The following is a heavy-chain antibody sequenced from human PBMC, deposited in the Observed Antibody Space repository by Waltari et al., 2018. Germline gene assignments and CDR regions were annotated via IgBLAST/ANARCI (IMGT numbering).Heavy chain of an antibody. Sequence: QVQLVQSGAEVKRPGSSVKVSCKASGDTFKNYAISCVRQAPGLVLEWMGRSLPIVDIDHYAQKFQGRLTITADKSTTTAYMELTGLTSEDTAVYYCARGYNYGPYYFDYWGQGTLVSVSS. CDR1: GDTFKNYA. CDR3: ARGYNYGPYYFDY. D-gene: IGHD5-12*01. V-gene: IGHV1-69*04. J-gene: IGHJ4*02. CDR2: SLPIVDID.